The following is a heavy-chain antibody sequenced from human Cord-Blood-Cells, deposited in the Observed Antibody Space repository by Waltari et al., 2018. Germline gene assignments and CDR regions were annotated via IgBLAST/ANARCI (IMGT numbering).Heavy chain of an antibody. V-gene: IGHV1-18*01. Sequence: QVQLVQPGAAVKKPGASVKVSCKASGYTFTSYGISWVRQAPGQGLEWMGWRSAYKVKTNHAQKLQGRATMTTDTSTSTAYMERRSRRSEDTAVYYCAGARFGGATSWCDPWGQGTLVTVSS. CDR2: RSAYKVKT. D-gene: IGHD3-16*01. J-gene: IGHJ5*02. CDR3: AGARFGGATSWCDP. CDR1: GYTFTSYG.